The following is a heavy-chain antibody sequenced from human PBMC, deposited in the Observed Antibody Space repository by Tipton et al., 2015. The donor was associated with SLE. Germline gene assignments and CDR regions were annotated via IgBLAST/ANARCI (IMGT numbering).Heavy chain of an antibody. D-gene: IGHD3-22*01. CDR2: VSGSGGST. V-gene: IGHV3-23*01. J-gene: IGHJ4*01. CDR3: AKGERYYYDSCGYKPFDY. Sequence: GSLRLSCAASGFTFSSYAMSWVRQAPGKGLEWFSGVSGSGGSTYYADSVKGRLTISRDNSKNTLDLQMNSLRAEDTAVYYCAKGERYYYDSCGYKPFDYWGHGTLV. CDR1: GFTFSSYA.